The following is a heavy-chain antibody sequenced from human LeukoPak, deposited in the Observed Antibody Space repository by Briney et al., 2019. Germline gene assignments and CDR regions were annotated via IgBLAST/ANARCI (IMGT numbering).Heavy chain of an antibody. CDR2: ISTYNGNT. V-gene: IGHV1-18*01. Sequence: ASVKVSCKASGYTFTNHGISWVRQAPGQGLEWMGWISTYNGNTNYAQKLQGRVTMTTDTSTSTAYMELRSLRSDDTAVYYCARSGGWAYGDYDGFIAFDIWGQETMVTVSS. CDR1: GYTFTNHG. J-gene: IGHJ3*02. D-gene: IGHD4-17*01. CDR3: ARSGGWAYGDYDGFIAFDI.